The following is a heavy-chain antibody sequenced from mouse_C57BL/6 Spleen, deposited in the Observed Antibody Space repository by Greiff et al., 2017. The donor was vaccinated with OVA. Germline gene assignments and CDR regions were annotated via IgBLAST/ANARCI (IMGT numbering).Heavy chain of an antibody. V-gene: IGHV1-82*01. CDR1: GYAFSSSW. Sequence: QVQLQQSGPELVKPGASVKISCKASGYAFSSSWMNWVKQRPGKGLEWIGRIYPGDGDTNYNGKFKGKATLTADKSSSTAYMQLSSLTSEDSAVYFCARIYYDYDGWYIDVWGTGTTVTVSS. CDR3: ARIYYDYDGWYIDV. J-gene: IGHJ1*03. CDR2: IYPGDGDT. D-gene: IGHD2-4*01.